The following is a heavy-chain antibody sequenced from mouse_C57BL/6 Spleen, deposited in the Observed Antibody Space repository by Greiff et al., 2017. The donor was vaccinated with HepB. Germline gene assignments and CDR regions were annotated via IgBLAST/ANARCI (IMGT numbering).Heavy chain of an antibody. D-gene: IGHD1-1*01. Sequence: QVQLQQPGAELVKPGASVKLSCKASGYTFTSYWMHWVKQRPGRGLEWMGRIDPNSGGTKYNEKFKSKATLTVDKPSSTAYMQLSSLTSEDSAVYDCASHYYGSSYAMDYWGQGTSVTVSS. CDR1: GYTFTSYW. CDR3: ASHYYGSSYAMDY. J-gene: IGHJ4*01. V-gene: IGHV1-72*01. CDR2: IDPNSGGT.